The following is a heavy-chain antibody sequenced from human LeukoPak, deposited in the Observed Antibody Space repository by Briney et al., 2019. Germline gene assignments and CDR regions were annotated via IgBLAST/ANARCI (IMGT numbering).Heavy chain of an antibody. D-gene: IGHD1-26*01. V-gene: IGHV3-9*03. CDR1: GFTFDDYA. CDR2: ISWNSGGI. J-gene: IGHJ4*02. CDR3: TKGTNAGIVGASDS. Sequence: GGSLRLSCAASGFTFDDYAMHWVRHAPGKGLEWVAGISWNSGGIDYVDSVKGRFTISRDNTKNSLYLQMNSLRVEDMALYYCTKGTNAGIVGASDSWGQGILVTVSS.